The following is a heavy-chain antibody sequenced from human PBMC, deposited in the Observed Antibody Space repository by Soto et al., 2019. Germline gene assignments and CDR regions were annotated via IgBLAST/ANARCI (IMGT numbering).Heavy chain of an antibody. CDR1: GGSISDYY. J-gene: IGHJ4*02. Sequence: SETLSLTCTVSGGSISDYYWSWIRQPPGKGLEWIGYIYYSGSTNYNPSLKSRLTISVDTSKNQFSLKLSSVTAADTAVYYCARDLFYSSRGHFGVWGQGTLVTVSS. CDR3: ARDLFYSSRGHFGV. CDR2: IYYSGST. D-gene: IGHD6-13*01. V-gene: IGHV4-59*01.